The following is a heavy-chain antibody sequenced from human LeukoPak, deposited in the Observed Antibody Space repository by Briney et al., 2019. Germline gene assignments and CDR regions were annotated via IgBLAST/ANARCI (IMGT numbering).Heavy chain of an antibody. Sequence: SVKVSCKASGGTFSSYAISWVRQAPGQGLEWMGRIIPTLGIANYAQKFQGRVTITADKSTSTAYMELSSLRSEDTAVYYCAAPIWWQEGAFDIWGQGTMVTVSS. J-gene: IGHJ3*02. CDR3: AAPIWWQEGAFDI. V-gene: IGHV1-69*04. D-gene: IGHD5-12*01. CDR2: IIPTLGIA. CDR1: GGTFSSYA.